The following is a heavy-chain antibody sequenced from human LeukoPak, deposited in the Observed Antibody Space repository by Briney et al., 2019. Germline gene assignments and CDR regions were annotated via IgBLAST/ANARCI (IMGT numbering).Heavy chain of an antibody. CDR3: ATSTYVWGSYRFDY. CDR2: FDPEDGET. J-gene: IGHJ4*02. Sequence: ASVKVSCKVSGHTLTNLSMHWVRQAPGKGLEWMGGFDPEDGETIYAQKFQGRVTMTEDTSTDTAYMELSSLRSEDTAVYYCATSTYVWGSYRFDYWGQGTLVTVSS. V-gene: IGHV1-24*01. D-gene: IGHD3-16*02. CDR1: GHTLTNLS.